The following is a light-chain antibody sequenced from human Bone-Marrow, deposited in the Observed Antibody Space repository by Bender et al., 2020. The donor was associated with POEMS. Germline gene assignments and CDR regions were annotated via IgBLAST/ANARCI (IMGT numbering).Light chain of an antibody. CDR3: CSCGGSDENRI. CDR1: SSDVGHYNY. CDR2: DVT. V-gene: IGLV2-8*01. Sequence: QSALTQPPSASGSPGQSVTISCTGTSSDVGHYNYVSWYQQHPGKAPKLMIYDVTKRPSGVPDRFSGSKSGNTASLTVFRLHAEDEDDYHGCSCGGSDENRIFGGGTTLTVL. J-gene: IGLJ2*01.